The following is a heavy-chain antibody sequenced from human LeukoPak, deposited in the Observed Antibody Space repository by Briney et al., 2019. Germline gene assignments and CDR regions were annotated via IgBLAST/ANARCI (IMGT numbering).Heavy chain of an antibody. J-gene: IGHJ4*02. Sequence: PSETLFLTCTVSSGSISGYYWSWIRQPAGKGLEWIGRIYSSGSTKYNPSLRSRVTMSVDTSKNQLSLRLTSVTAADTAVYYCARVADAALIYGVADYFDYWGQGTLVTISS. V-gene: IGHV4-4*07. CDR2: IYSSGST. D-gene: IGHD3-3*01. CDR3: ARVADAALIYGVADYFDY. CDR1: SGSISGYY.